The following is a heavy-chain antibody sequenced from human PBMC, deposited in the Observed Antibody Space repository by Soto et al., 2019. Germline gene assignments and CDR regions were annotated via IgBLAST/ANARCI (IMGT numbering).Heavy chain of an antibody. J-gene: IGHJ6*03. CDR3: ARVQGDYVDYGNFDYYYMDV. CDR1: GGSISSYY. Sequence: PSETLSLTCTVSGGSISSYYWSWIRQPPGKGLEWIGYIYYSGSTNYNPSLKSRVTISVDTSKNQFSLKLSSVTAADTAVYYCARVQGDYVDYGNFDYYYMDVWGKGTTVTVSS. CDR2: IYYSGST. V-gene: IGHV4-59*01. D-gene: IGHD4-17*01.